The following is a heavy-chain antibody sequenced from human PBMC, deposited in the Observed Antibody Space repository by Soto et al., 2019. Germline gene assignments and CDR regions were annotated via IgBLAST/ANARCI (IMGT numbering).Heavy chain of an antibody. CDR1: GFSFSDYY. Sequence: QVQLVESGGGLVKPGGSLRLSCAASGFSFSDYYMTWIRQAPGKGLEWVSYISSASVTTFYADSVKGRFTISRDNTRNSLYLQMNSLSAEDTAVFYCATELLAGRGGYWGQGTLVTVSS. V-gene: IGHV3-11*01. CDR3: ATELLAGRGGY. J-gene: IGHJ4*02. D-gene: IGHD6-19*01. CDR2: ISSASVTT.